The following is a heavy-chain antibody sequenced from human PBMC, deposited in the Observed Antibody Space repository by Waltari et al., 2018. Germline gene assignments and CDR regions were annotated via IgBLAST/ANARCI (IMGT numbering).Heavy chain of an antibody. Sequence: QVQLVQSGSELKKPGASVKVSCKASGYTFTSYVMNWVLQSPGQGLEWMGWINTNTGNPTYAQGFTGRFVFSLDTSVSTAYLQISSLKAEDTAVYYCARDRNLLWFREFTFGADYWGQGTLVTVSS. V-gene: IGHV7-4-1*02. J-gene: IGHJ4*02. CDR1: GYTFTSYV. D-gene: IGHD3-10*01. CDR2: INTNTGNP. CDR3: ARDRNLLWFREFTFGADY.